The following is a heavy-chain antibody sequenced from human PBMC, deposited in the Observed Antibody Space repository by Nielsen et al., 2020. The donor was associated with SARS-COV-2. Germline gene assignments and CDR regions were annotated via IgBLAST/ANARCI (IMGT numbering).Heavy chain of an antibody. D-gene: IGHD3-22*01. CDR1: GFTFNSYA. CDR3: AAAGDSSGYYPYFYYYGMDV. Sequence: ESLKISCAASGFTFNSYAMSWVRQAPGKGLEWVSAISGSGGSTYYADSVKGRFTISRDNSKNTLYLQMNSLRAEDTAVYYCAAAGDSSGYYPYFYYYGMDVWGQGTTVTVSS. V-gene: IGHV3-23*01. CDR2: ISGSGGST. J-gene: IGHJ6*02.